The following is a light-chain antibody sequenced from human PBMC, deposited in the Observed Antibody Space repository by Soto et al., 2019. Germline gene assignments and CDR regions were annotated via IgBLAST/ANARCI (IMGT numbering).Light chain of an antibody. Sequence: DIQMTQSPSSLSASVGDRVTITCRASQSISSYLNWYQQKPGKAPKLLIYAASSLQSGVPSRFSGSGSGTDFTLIISSLQPEDFATYYCQQSYSTPWTFGQGKKVEIK. V-gene: IGKV1-39*01. CDR1: QSISSY. J-gene: IGKJ1*01. CDR3: QQSYSTPWT. CDR2: AAS.